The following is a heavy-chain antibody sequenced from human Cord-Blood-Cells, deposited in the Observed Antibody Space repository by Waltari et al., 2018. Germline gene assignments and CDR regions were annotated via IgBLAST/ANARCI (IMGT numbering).Heavy chain of an antibody. CDR1: GFTFDVYV. Sequence: EVQLVEPGGGLVQPGRSLRLSCEASGFTFDVYVLYWVGKAQGKGLEWVCRMCWHSGGIGYADSVKGRFTISRDNAKNSLYLQMNSLSAEDTALYYCAKDTVRSGLTWGDFYILGQATMVPVSS. D-gene: IGHD6-19*01. J-gene: IGHJ3*02. CDR2: MCWHSGGI. V-gene: IGHV3-9*01. CDR3: AKDTVRSGLTWGDFYI.